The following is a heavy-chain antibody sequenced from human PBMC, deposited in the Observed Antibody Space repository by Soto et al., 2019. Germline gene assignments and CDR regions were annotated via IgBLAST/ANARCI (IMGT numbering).Heavy chain of an antibody. Sequence: PGGSLRLSCAASGFTFSSYAMHWVRQAPGKGLEWVAVISYDGSNKYYADSVKGRFTISRDNSKNTLYLQMNSLRAEDTAVYYCARDLVVFVSDRAETDEFYIRAQRTTVPVSS. CDR2: ISYDGSNK. D-gene: IGHD2-15*01. CDR3: ARDLVVFVSDRAETDEFYI. V-gene: IGHV3-30-3*01. CDR1: GFTFSSYA. J-gene: IGHJ6*02.